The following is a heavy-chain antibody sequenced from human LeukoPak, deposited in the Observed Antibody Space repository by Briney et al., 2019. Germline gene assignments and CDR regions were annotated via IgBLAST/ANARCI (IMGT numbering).Heavy chain of an antibody. J-gene: IGHJ4*02. CDR3: ARLIDGSGSPGY. D-gene: IGHD3-22*01. V-gene: IGHV5-51*01. Sequence: GESLKISCQGSGYSFTNYWIGWVRQMPGKGLGWMGLIYPYDSDTRYTLSFQGQVTLSADKSIRTAYLQWSSLKASDTAMYYCARLIDGSGSPGYWGQGTLVTVSS. CDR1: GYSFTNYW. CDR2: IYPYDSDT.